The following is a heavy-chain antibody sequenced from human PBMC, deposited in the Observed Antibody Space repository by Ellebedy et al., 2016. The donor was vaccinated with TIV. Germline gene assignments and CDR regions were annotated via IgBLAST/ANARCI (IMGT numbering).Heavy chain of an antibody. J-gene: IGHJ4*02. CDR2: ISGSGGSS. V-gene: IGHV3-23*01. CDR1: GFTFSAFA. D-gene: IGHD3-9*01. Sequence: GESLKISCAASGFTFSAFAMSWVRQAPGKGLEWVSGISGSGGSSYQADSVKGRRTISRDNSKNTLFLQMNNLRAEDTAVYYCARYLGLHWYPEPAAHWGQGTLVAVSS. CDR3: ARYLGLHWYPEPAAH.